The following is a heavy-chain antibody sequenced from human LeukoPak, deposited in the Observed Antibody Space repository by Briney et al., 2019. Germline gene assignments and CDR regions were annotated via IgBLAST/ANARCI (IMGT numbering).Heavy chain of an antibody. D-gene: IGHD2-21*01. Sequence: GGSLRLPCVASGLDFGESAMHWVRQAPGKGLEWVSLISADGGSAFSADSVKGRFSISRDNSKNSLYLQMDSLRSEDTAMYFCAKESGKFDSWGQGTLVVVSS. CDR3: AKESGKFDS. CDR1: GLDFGESA. CDR2: ISADGGSA. J-gene: IGHJ4*02. V-gene: IGHV3-43*02.